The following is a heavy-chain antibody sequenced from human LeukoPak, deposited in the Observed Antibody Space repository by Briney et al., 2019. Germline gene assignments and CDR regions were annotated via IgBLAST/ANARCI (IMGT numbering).Heavy chain of an antibody. J-gene: IGHJ3*01. CDR1: GGSINNGDYY. CDR2: IYYSGST. V-gene: IGHV4-30-4*01. CDR3: ARESSYSLDAFDF. Sequence: PSETLSLTCTVSGGSINNGDYYWSWIRQPPGKGLEWIGYIYYSGSTYYNPSLRSRVIISVDTSKDQFSLKLNSVTAADTAVYFCARESSYSLDAFDFWGHGTLVTVSS. D-gene: IGHD2-15*01.